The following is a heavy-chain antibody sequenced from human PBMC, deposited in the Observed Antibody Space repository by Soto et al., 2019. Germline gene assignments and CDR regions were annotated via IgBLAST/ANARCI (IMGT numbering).Heavy chain of an antibody. J-gene: IGHJ4*02. CDR2: IIPIFGTA. Sequence: QVQLVQSGAEVKKPGSSVKVSCKASGGTFSSYAISWVRQAPGQGLEWMGGIIPIFGTANYAQKFQGRVTITADESTRTAYMDLSSLRSEDTAVYYCARLMTLNYGDYEPHFDYWGQGTLVTVSS. CDR3: ARLMTLNYGDYEPHFDY. V-gene: IGHV1-69*12. CDR1: GGTFSSYA. D-gene: IGHD4-17*01.